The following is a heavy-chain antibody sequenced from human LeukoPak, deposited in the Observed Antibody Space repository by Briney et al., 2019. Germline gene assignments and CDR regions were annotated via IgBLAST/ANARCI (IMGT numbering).Heavy chain of an antibody. J-gene: IGHJ6*02. CDR3: ARTLIQLWLRDYYYYGMDV. CDR2: IKQDGSEK. V-gene: IGHV3-7*03. CDR1: GFTFSNFW. Sequence: PGGPLRLSCTASGFTFSNFWMGWVRQAPGKGLEWVANIKQDGSEKHYVDSVKGRFTISRDNAKNSLYLQMNSLRAEDTAVYYCARTLIQLWLRDYYYYGMDVWGQGTTVTVSS. D-gene: IGHD5-18*01.